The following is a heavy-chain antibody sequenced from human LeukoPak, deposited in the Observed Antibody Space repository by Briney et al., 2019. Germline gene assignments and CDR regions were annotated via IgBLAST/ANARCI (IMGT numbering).Heavy chain of an antibody. CDR3: AGHLGDFWSGYIDY. Sequence: SETLSLTCTVSGGSISSYYWSWIRQPPGKGLEWIGYIYYSGSTYYNPSLKSRVTISVDTSKNQFSLKLSSVTAADTAVYYCAGHLGDFWSGYIDYWGQGTLVTVSS. J-gene: IGHJ4*02. CDR2: IYYSGST. V-gene: IGHV4-59*08. D-gene: IGHD3-3*01. CDR1: GGSISSYY.